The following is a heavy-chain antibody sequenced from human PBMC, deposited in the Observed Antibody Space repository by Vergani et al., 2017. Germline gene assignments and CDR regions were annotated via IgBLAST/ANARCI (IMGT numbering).Heavy chain of an antibody. CDR1: GFTVSSNY. J-gene: IGHJ1*01. CDR2: IYSGGST. D-gene: IGHD6-19*01. CDR3: ARGTGSGWYLLRVQY. V-gene: IGHV3-53*01. Sequence: EVQLVESGGGLIQPGGSLRLSCAASGFTVSSNYLSWVRQAPGKGLEWVSVIYSGGSTYYADSVKGRFTLSRDNSKNTLYLQMNSLRAEDTAVYYCARGTGSGWYLLRVQYWGQGTLVTVSA.